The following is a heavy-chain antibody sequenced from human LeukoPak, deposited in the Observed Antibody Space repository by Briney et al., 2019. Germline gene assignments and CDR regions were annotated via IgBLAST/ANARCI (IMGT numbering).Heavy chain of an antibody. D-gene: IGHD3-22*01. CDR1: GFTFTSSA. J-gene: IGHJ3*02. Sequence: GASVKVSCKASGFTFTSSAMQWVRQARGQRLEWIGWIVVGSGNTNYAQKFQERVTITRDMSTSTAYMELSSLRSEDTAVYYCAAVGTYYYDSSGAYAFDIWGQGTMVTVSS. CDR2: IVVGSGNT. CDR3: AAVGTYYYDSSGAYAFDI. V-gene: IGHV1-58*02.